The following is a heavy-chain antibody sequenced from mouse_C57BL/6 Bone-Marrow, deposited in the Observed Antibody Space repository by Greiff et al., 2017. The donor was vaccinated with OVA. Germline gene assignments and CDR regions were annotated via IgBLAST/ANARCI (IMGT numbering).Heavy chain of an antibody. D-gene: IGHD1-1*01. J-gene: IGHJ4*01. CDR2: IYPGSGST. Sequence: QVQLQQPGAELVKPRASVKMSCKASGYTFTSYWITWVKQRPGQGLEWIGDIYPGSGSTNYNEKFKSKATLTVDTSSSTAYMQLSSLTSEDSAVYYCASVTTVVLHYYAMDYWGQGTSVTVSS. CDR3: ASVTTVVLHYYAMDY. CDR1: GYTFTSYW. V-gene: IGHV1-55*01.